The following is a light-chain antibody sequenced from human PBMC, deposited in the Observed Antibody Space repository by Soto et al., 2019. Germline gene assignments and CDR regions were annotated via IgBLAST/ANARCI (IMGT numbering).Light chain of an antibody. Sequence: IVLTQSPATLSLSPGKRSTLSCSASQNISSYLIWYQQKPGQAPRLLIYGASSRATGIPDRFSGSGSGTDFTLTISSLEPEDFAVYYCQQRSNWPRFTFGPGTKVDIK. CDR1: QNISSY. J-gene: IGKJ3*01. CDR2: GAS. CDR3: QQRSNWPRFT. V-gene: IGKV3-11*01.